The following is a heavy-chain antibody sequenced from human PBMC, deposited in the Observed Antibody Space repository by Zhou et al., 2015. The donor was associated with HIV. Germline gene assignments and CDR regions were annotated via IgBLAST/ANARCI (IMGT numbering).Heavy chain of an antibody. CDR3: ARLEGGYNYGTFGYDGMDV. CDR2: IIPIFGTA. Sequence: QVQLVQSGAEVKKPGSSVKVSCKASGGTFGNHGISWVRQAPGQGLEWMGGIIPIFGTANYAQKFQGRVTITADKSTSTAYMELSSLRSDDTAVYYCARLEGGYNYGTFGYDGMDVWGQGTTVTVSS. V-gene: IGHV1-69*06. CDR1: GGTFGNHG. D-gene: IGHD5-18*01. J-gene: IGHJ6*02.